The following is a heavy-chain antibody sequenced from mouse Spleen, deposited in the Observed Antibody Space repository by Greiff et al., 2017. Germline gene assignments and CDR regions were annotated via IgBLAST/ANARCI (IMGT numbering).Heavy chain of an antibody. CDR3: ARGSNLYFDY. J-gene: IGHJ2*01. D-gene: IGHD4-1*01. CDR2: LYPSDSYT. Sequence: QVQLQQPGAELVMPGASVKLSCKASGYTFTSYWMHWVKQRPGQGLEWIGELYPSDSYTNYNQKFKGKATLTVDKSSRTAYMQLSSLTSADSAVYYCARGSNLYFDYWGQGTTLPVSS. CDR1: GYTFTSYW. V-gene: IGHV1-69*01.